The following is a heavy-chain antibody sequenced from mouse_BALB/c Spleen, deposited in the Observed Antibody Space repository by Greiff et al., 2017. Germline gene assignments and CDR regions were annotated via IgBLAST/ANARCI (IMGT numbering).Heavy chain of an antibody. D-gene: IGHD6-5*01. CDR3: NAGWFAY. V-gene: IGHV1-69*02. CDR2: IYPSDSYT. J-gene: IGHJ3*01. Sequence: VQLQQPGAELVRPGASVKLSCKASGYTFTSYWINWVKQRPGQGLEWIGNIYPSDSYTNYNQKFKDKATLTVDKSSSTAYMQLSSPTSEDSAVYYCNAGWFAYWGQGTLVTVSA. CDR1: GYTFTSYW.